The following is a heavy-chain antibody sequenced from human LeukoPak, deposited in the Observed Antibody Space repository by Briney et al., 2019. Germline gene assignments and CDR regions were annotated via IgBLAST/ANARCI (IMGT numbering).Heavy chain of an antibody. CDR2: IYYRGTT. CDR3: ARLPRYGGYDHFDY. J-gene: IGHJ4*02. D-gene: IGHD5-12*01. CDR1: GDSIDSYY. Sequence: ETLSLTCTVSGDSIDSYYWSWIRRPPGKGLEWIGYIYYRGTTSYNPFLKSRVTISVDTSKNQFSLKLNSVTAADTAVYYCARLPRYGGYDHFDYWGQGILFIVSS. V-gene: IGHV4-59*12.